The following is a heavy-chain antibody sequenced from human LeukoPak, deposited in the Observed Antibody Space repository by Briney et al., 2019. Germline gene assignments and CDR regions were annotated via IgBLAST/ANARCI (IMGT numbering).Heavy chain of an antibody. J-gene: IGHJ4*02. V-gene: IGHV3-30-3*02. CDR1: GFTFSTYA. CDR3: ATHEQI. Sequence: GGSLRLSCAASGFTFSTYAMHWVRQAPGKGLEWLSVVSSDGINKYYADSVKGRFTISRDNSKNTLYLQMNSLRAEDTAVYYCATHEQIWGQGTLVTVSS. CDR2: VSSDGINK.